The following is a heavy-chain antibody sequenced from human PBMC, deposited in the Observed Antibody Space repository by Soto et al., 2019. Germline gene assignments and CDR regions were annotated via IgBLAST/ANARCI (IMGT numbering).Heavy chain of an antibody. CDR2: IRSKAYGGTT. V-gene: IGHV3-49*03. Sequence: GGSLRLSCTASGFTFGDYAMSWFRQAPGKGLEWVGFIRSKAYGGTTEYAASVKGRFTISRDDSKSIAYLQMNSLKTEDTAVYYCIRALDYSSGPYYFDYWGQGTLVTVSS. J-gene: IGHJ4*02. CDR3: IRALDYSSGPYYFDY. CDR1: GFTFGDYA. D-gene: IGHD6-19*01.